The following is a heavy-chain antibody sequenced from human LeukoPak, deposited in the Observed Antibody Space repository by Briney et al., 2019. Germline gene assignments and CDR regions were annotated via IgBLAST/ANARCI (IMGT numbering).Heavy chain of an antibody. V-gene: IGHV3-9*01. J-gene: IGHJ6*02. CDR1: GFTFDEYA. D-gene: IGHD3-9*01. CDR3: PRGLMGYFLGMDV. CDR2: SSWNSDSI. Sequence: GGSLRLSCAASGFTFDEYAMHWVRQVPGKGLEWVSGSSWNSDSIGYADSVKGRFTISRDNAKNSLDLQMNSLRLEDTAFFSCPRGLMGYFLGMDVWGQGTTAPV.